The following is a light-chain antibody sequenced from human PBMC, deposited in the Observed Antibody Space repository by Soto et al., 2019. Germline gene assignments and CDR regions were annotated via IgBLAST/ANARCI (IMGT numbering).Light chain of an antibody. CDR3: GTWDSSLSVVL. V-gene: IGLV1-51*01. CDR2: DNN. CDR1: SSNIGNNY. J-gene: IGLJ2*01. Sequence: QSALTQPPSVSAAPGQKVTISCSGSSSNIGNNYVSWYQQLPGTAPKLLIYDNNKRPSGIPDRFSGSKSGTSATLGITGLQTGDEADYYCGTWDSSLSVVLFGGGTKLTVL.